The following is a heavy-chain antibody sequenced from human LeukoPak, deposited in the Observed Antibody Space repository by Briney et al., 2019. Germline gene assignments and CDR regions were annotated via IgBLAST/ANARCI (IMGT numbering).Heavy chain of an antibody. D-gene: IGHD2-8*01. CDR1: GFTVSSNY. CDR3: ARGRMVYARQGWAFDP. CDR2: IYSGGST. V-gene: IGHV3-53*01. J-gene: IGHJ5*02. Sequence: GGSLRLSCAASGFTVSSNYMSWVRQAPGKGLEWVSLIYSGGSTYYADSVKGRFTISRDNSKNTQSLQMSSLRAEDTAVYYCARGRMVYARQGWAFDPWGQGTLVTVSS.